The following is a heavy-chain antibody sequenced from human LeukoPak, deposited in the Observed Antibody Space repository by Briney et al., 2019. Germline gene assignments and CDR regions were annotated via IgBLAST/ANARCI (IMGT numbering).Heavy chain of an antibody. CDR3: AREDGDYYYMDV. D-gene: IGHD4-17*01. CDR1: GGTFSSYT. J-gene: IGHJ6*03. CDR2: IIPILGIA. V-gene: IGHV1-69*04. Sequence: SVKVSSKASGGTFSSYTISWVRQAPGQGLEWMGRIIPILGIANYAQKFQGRVTITADKSTSTAYMELSSLRSEDTAVYYCAREDGDYYYMDVWGKGTTVTVSS.